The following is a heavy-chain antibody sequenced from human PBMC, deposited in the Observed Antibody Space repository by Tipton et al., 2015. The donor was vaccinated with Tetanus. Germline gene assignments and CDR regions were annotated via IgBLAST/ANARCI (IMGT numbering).Heavy chain of an antibody. D-gene: IGHD6-19*01. Sequence: TLSLTCTVSGGSISSGGYYWSWIRQHPGKGLEWIGSIYYSGSTYYNPSLKSRVTISVDTSKNQFSLKLSSVTAADTAVYYCARLSSGWSLDPLYYFDYWGQGTLVTVSS. CDR1: GGSISSGGYY. CDR3: ARLSSGWSLDPLYYFDY. J-gene: IGHJ4*02. V-gene: IGHV4-30-2*03. CDR2: IYYSGST.